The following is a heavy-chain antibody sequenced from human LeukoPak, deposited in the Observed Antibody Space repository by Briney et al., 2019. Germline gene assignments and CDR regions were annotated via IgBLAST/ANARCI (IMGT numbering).Heavy chain of an antibody. D-gene: IGHD5-18*01. V-gene: IGHV3-9*01. J-gene: IGHJ4*02. CDR2: ISWNSGSI. Sequence: PGGSLRLSCAASGFTFDDYAMHWVRQAPGKCLEWVSGISWNSGSIGYADSVKGRFTISRDNAKNSLYLQMNSLRAEDTALYYCAKDTQYSYGGTIDYWGQGTLVTVSS. CDR3: AKDTQYSYGGTIDY. CDR1: GFTFDDYA.